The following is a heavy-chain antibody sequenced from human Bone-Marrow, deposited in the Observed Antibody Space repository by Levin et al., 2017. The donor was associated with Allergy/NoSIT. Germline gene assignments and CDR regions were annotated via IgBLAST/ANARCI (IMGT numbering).Heavy chain of an antibody. CDR1: GFTFSSYG. D-gene: IGHD3-10*01. Sequence: GGSLRLSCAASGFTFSSYGMHWVRQAPGKGLEWVAVISYDGSNKYYADSVKGRFTISRDNSKNTLYLQMNSLRAEDTAVYYCAKDLSDGSGSYDYYYYGMDGWGQGTTVTVSS. CDR2: ISYDGSNK. J-gene: IGHJ6*02. V-gene: IGHV3-30*18. CDR3: AKDLSDGSGSYDYYYYGMDG.